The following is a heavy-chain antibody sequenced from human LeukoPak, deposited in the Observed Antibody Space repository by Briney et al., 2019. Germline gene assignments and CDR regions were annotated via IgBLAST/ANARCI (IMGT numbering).Heavy chain of an antibody. CDR1: GGSISSYY. CDR3: ASLYGSGSYFDY. J-gene: IGHJ4*02. Sequence: SETLSLTCTVSGGSISSYYWSWIRQPPGKGLEWIGYIYYSGSTNYNPSLKSRVTISVDTSKNQFSLKLSSVTAADTAVYYCASLYGSGSYFDYWGQGTLVTVSS. V-gene: IGHV4-59*08. D-gene: IGHD3-10*01. CDR2: IYYSGST.